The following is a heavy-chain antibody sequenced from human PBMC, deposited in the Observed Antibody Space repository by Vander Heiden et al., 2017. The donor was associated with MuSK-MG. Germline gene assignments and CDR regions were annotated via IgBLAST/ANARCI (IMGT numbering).Heavy chain of an antibody. CDR1: GFTFSSYG. CDR2: ISYDGSNK. Sequence: QVQLVESGGGVVQPGRSLRLSCAASGFTFSSYGMHWVRQAPGKGLEWVAVISYDGSNKYYADSVKSRFTISRDNSKNTLYLQMNSLRAEDTAVYYCAKAGITMVRGVTETRVGTYYYYYYMDVWGKGTTVTVSS. D-gene: IGHD3-10*01. V-gene: IGHV3-30*18. CDR3: AKAGITMVRGVTETRVGTYYYYYYMDV. J-gene: IGHJ6*03.